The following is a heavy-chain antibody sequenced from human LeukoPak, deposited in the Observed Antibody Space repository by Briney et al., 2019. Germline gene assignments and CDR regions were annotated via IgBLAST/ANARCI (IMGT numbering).Heavy chain of an antibody. V-gene: IGHV1-24*01. CDR3: VTDIRSGWRNY. J-gene: IGHJ4*02. CDR2: FEPEDGEP. D-gene: IGHD6-19*01. Sequence: ASVKVSCKVSGYTLTESSMHWVRQAPGNGLEWMGGFEPEDGEPIYAQKIQGRVTMTEDTSVHTAYMELRSLRSEDTAVYYCVTDIRSGWRNYWGQGALITVSS. CDR1: GYTLTESS.